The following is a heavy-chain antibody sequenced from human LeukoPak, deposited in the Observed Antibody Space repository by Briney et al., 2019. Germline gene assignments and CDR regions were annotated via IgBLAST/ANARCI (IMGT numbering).Heavy chain of an antibody. V-gene: IGHV3-23*01. D-gene: IGHD4-11*01. CDR3: AKGYRGDYDY. J-gene: IGHJ4*02. CDR1: GFTFSSYA. CDR2: ISDRGGST. Sequence: TGGSLRLSCVASGFTFSSYAMTWVRQAPGKGLEWVSSISDRGGSTYYADSVKGRFTISRDNSKNTLYLQMNSLRAEDTAVYYCAKGYRGDYDYWGQGAPVTVSS.